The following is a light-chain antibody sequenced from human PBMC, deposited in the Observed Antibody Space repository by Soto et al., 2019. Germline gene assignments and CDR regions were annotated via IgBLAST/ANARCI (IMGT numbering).Light chain of an antibody. Sequence: DLVMTQSPLSLPVTPGEPASISCRSSQSLLHSNGYNYLDWYLQKPWQSPQLLSYLGSNRASGVPDRFSGSGSGTDFKLKISRVEAEDVGVYYCMQALQTPITFGQGTRLEIK. V-gene: IGKV2-28*01. CDR3: MQALQTPIT. CDR1: QSLLHSNGYNY. J-gene: IGKJ5*01. CDR2: LGS.